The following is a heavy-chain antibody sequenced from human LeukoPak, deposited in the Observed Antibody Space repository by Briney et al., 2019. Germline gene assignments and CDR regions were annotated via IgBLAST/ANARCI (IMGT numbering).Heavy chain of an antibody. Sequence: GGSLSLSCAASGFTFSGYAMSWVRQAPGKGLEWVSAISGSGGSTYYADSVKGRFTISRDNSKNTLYLQMNSLRAEDTAVYYCAKDLRLRIAVAGTGGGYWGQGTLVTVSS. CDR3: AKDLRLRIAVAGTGGGY. J-gene: IGHJ4*02. V-gene: IGHV3-23*01. D-gene: IGHD6-19*01. CDR2: ISGSGGST. CDR1: GFTFSGYA.